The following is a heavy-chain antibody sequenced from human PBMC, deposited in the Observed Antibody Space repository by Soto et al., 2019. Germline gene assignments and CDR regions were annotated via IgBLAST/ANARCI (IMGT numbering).Heavy chain of an antibody. V-gene: IGHV3-23*01. J-gene: IGHJ6*03. CDR2: ISGSGGST. Sequence: GGSLRLSCAASGFTFSSYAMSWVRQAPGKGLEWVSAISGSGGSTYYADSVKGRFTISRDNSKNTLYLKMNGLRAEDTAVYYCAKANWPSMGTIFGVVSNYYYYMDVWGKGTTVTVSS. CDR3: AKANWPSMGTIFGVVSNYYYYMDV. CDR1: GFTFSSYA. D-gene: IGHD3-3*01.